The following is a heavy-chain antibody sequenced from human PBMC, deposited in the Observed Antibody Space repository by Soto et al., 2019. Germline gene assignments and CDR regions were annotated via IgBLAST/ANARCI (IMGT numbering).Heavy chain of an antibody. CDR1: GSTFSNSP. J-gene: IGHJ4*02. CDR2: VIPVFKTA. Sequence: SVKVSCKSCGSTFSNSPISWVRQARGQGLEWVGGVIPVFKTANYAQKFQGRVTMTRDTSTSTVYMELSSLRSEDTAVYYCARVYFKCVGCDRNVHWGPGTLSTDS. V-gene: IGHV1-69*05. CDR3: ARVYFKCVGCDRNVH. D-gene: IGHD3-9*01.